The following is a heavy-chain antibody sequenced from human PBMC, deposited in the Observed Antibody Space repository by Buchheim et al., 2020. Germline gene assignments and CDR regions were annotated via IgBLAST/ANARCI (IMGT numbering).Heavy chain of an antibody. CDR3: AKATIFGVVNYGMDV. J-gene: IGHJ6*02. CDR1: GFTFSSYA. D-gene: IGHD3-3*01. Sequence: EVQLLESGGGLVQTGGSLRLSCAASGFTFSSYAMSWVRQAPGKGLEWASGISGSGGSTYYADSVKGRFTISRDNSKNTLDLQMNSLRAEDTAVYYCAKATIFGVVNYGMDVWGQGTT. CDR2: ISGSGGST. V-gene: IGHV3-23*01.